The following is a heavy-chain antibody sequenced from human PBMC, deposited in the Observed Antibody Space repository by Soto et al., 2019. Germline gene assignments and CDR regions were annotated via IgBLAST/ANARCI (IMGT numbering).Heavy chain of an antibody. CDR2: INGANGNT. CDR1: GFTFTKYA. D-gene: IGHD6-19*01. Sequence: QVQLVQSGAEVKKPGASVNISCKASGFTFTKYALHWVRLAPGQRPEWMGWINGANGNTRYSQRFQDRVTMTRDMSATTVYRDLSSLRSEDTAVYFCARDYADIAVAGIPLLAHWGQGTLVTVSS. CDR3: ARDYADIAVAGIPLLAH. J-gene: IGHJ4*02. V-gene: IGHV1-3*01.